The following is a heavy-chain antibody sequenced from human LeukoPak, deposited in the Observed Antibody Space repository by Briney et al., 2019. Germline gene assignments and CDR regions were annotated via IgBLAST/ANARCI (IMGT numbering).Heavy chain of an antibody. CDR3: ASGVGAPGDY. J-gene: IGHJ4*02. D-gene: IGHD1-26*01. Sequence: GASVKVSCKASGGTFSSYAISWVRQAPGQGLEWMGWINPNSGGTNYAQKFQGRVTMTRDTSISTAYMELSRLRSDDTAVYYCASGVGAPGDYWGQGTLVTVSS. CDR1: GGTFSSYA. V-gene: IGHV1-2*02. CDR2: INPNSGGT.